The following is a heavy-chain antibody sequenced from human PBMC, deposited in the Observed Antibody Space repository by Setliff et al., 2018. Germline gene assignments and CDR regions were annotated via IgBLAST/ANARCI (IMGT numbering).Heavy chain of an antibody. CDR1: GGSISSSSYY. D-gene: IGHD5-18*01. J-gene: IGHJ3*02. Sequence: PSETLSLTCTVSGGSISSSSYYWGWIRQPPGKGLEWIGSIYYSGSTYYNPSLKSRVTISVDTSTNQFSLKLSSVTGADTAVYYCARVPRFTDTRNAFDIWGQGTMVTVSS. CDR2: IYYSGST. V-gene: IGHV4-39*07. CDR3: ARVPRFTDTRNAFDI.